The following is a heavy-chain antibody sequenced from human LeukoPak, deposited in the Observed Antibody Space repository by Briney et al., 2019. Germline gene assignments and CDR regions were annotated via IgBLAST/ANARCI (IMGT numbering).Heavy chain of an antibody. Sequence: GGSLRLSCAASGFSFSSYAMRWVRQAPGRGLEWVSSLTGSGDAKYYADSVKGRFTISRDNSKNTLYLQMNNLGPEDTAEYYCAKASVAGRLSGMDVWGQGTTVTVSS. CDR3: AKASVAGRLSGMDV. CDR1: GFSFSSYA. D-gene: IGHD6-19*01. CDR2: LTGSGDAK. V-gene: IGHV3-23*01. J-gene: IGHJ6*02.